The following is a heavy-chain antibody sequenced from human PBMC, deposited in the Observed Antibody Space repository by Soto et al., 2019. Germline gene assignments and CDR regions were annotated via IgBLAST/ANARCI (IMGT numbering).Heavy chain of an antibody. Sequence: ASVKVSCKASGYTFTSYYMHWVRQAPGQGLEWMGIINASDGSTNYAQKFQGRVTMTTDTSTSTAYMELSSLRSDDTAVYYCAREVDGAAVHNYYYYYYMDVWGKGTTVTVSS. V-gene: IGHV1-46*01. CDR2: INASDGST. D-gene: IGHD6-13*01. J-gene: IGHJ6*03. CDR1: GYTFTSYY. CDR3: AREVDGAAVHNYYYYYYMDV.